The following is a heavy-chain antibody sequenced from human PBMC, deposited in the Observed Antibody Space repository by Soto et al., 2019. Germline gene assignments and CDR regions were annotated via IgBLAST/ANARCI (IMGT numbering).Heavy chain of an antibody. CDR1: GGSFSDNY. CDR2: VYYSGST. D-gene: IGHD3-16*01. J-gene: IGHJ4*02. Sequence: PSETLSLTCDVSGGSFSDNYWTWIRQVPGKGPEWIGYVYYSGSTNYNPSLKSRVTISVDASKQQFSLKLTSVTAADTALYYCAAGTLGAVWTPLDDWGQGILVTVSS. V-gene: IGHV4-59*12. CDR3: AAGTLGAVWTPLDD.